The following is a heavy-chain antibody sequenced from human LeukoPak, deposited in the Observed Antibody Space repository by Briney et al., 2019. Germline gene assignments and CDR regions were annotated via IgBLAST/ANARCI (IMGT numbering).Heavy chain of an antibody. V-gene: IGHV1-24*01. Sequence: ASVKVSCKVSGYTLTELSMHWVRQAHGKGLEWMGGFDPEDGETIYAQKFQGRVTMTEDTSTDTAYMELSSLRSEDTAVYYCATGQVSSSWFDYWGQGTLVTVSS. CDR3: ATGQVSSSWFDY. CDR1: GYTLTELS. J-gene: IGHJ4*02. D-gene: IGHD6-13*01. CDR2: FDPEDGET.